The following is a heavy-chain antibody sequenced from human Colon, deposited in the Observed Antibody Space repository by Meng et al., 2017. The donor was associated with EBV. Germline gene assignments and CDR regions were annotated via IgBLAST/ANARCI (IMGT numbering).Heavy chain of an antibody. V-gene: IGHV4-30-4*01. Sequence: QLQEAEPGLVQPSQSETLSFAVSGCCSSSGSDYWSWIRKPPGEGLGWVGYIYSSGSTCYNPSLKSRITISIDTSKNQFSLNLSSVTAADTAVYYCVRGGRDGFFYVWGQGTTVTVSS. J-gene: IGHJ6*02. D-gene: IGHD5-24*01. CDR2: IYSSGST. CDR1: GCCSSSGSDY. CDR3: VRGGRDGFFYV.